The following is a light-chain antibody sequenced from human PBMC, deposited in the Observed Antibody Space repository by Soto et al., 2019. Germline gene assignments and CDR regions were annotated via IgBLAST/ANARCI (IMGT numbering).Light chain of an antibody. CDR3: QSYDNSLSGSVV. CDR2: GNS. CDR1: SSSIGAGYD. V-gene: IGLV1-40*01. J-gene: IGLJ2*01. Sequence: QSVLTQPPSVSGAPGQRVTISCTGSSSSIGAGYDVHWYQQLPGTAPKLLIYGNSNRPSGVPDRFSGSKSGTSASLAITGLQAEDEADYYCQSYDNSLSGSVVFGGGTKLTVL.